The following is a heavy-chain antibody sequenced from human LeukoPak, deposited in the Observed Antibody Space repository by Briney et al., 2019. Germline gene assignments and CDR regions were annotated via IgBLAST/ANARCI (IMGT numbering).Heavy chain of an antibody. V-gene: IGHV5-51*01. CDR2: IYPGDFDT. CDR3: AGSYSNFWTGFDY. D-gene: IGHD3/OR15-3a*01. J-gene: IGHJ4*02. Sequence: GESLKISCKGSGYSFTSYWIGWVRQMPGKGLEWMGIIYPGDFDTRYSPSFQGQVTISADKSISTAYLQWSSLKASDTAMYYCAGSYSNFWTGFDYWGQGTLVTVSS. CDR1: GYSFTSYW.